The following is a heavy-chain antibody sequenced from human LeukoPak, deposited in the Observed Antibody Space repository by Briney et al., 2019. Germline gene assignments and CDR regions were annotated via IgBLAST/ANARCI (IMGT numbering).Heavy chain of an antibody. CDR3: ARLGGVHCSGGSCYWTDAFDI. V-gene: IGHV1-46*01. Sequence: ASVKVSCMASGYTFTSYYMHWVRQAPGQGLEWMGIINPSGGSTSYAQKFQGRVTMTRDTSTSTVYIELSRLRSENTAVYYCARLGGVHCSGGSCYWTDAFDIWGQGTMVTVSS. CDR1: GYTFTSYY. D-gene: IGHD2-15*01. J-gene: IGHJ3*02. CDR2: INPSGGST.